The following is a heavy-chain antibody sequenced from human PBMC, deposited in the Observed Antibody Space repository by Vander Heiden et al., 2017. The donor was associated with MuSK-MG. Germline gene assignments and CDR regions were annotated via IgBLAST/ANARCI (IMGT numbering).Heavy chain of an antibody. Sequence: QVQLVQSGAELKKPGASVQVSCKASGYTLSSFAMNWVLQAPGQGREWMGWINTYTGNPTYAQGFTGRFVFSLDTSVSTAYLQISSLKAEDTAVYYCARVWEDSSGYYPLYFFDFWGQGTLVTVSS. D-gene: IGHD3-22*01. CDR1: GYTLSSFA. CDR2: INTYTGNP. V-gene: IGHV7-4-1*02. J-gene: IGHJ4*02. CDR3: ARVWEDSSGYYPLYFFDF.